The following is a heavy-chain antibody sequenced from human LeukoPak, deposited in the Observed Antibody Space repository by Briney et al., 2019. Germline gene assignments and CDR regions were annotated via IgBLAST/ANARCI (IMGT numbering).Heavy chain of an antibody. Sequence: ASVKVSCKASGYTFTSYHIHWVRQAPGQGLEWMGTINPSSGNTFYAQKFQDRVTVTRDTSTSTINMEVNNLRSDDTAVYYCAREFCDSECYWDYWAQGTLVTVSS. CDR1: GYTFTSYH. V-gene: IGHV1-46*01. CDR3: AREFCDSECYWDY. D-gene: IGHD2-21*01. CDR2: INPSSGNT. J-gene: IGHJ4*02.